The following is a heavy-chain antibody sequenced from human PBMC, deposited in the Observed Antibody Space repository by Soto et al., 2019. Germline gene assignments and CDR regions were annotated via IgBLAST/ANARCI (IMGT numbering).Heavy chain of an antibody. D-gene: IGHD1-26*01. CDR2: IGWRSGSL. CDR3: ARDLVPIAEYSGSDFVF. Sequence: EVQLLESGGGWVQPGRSLRLSCAASGCTFNDDDMHWVRQAPWKCLEWVAGIGWRSGSLGYADSVKGRFNLSRDNAKNTLDLRMNRLRPEDTGSYYCARDLVPIAEYSGSDFVFWGRGTLFTVSP. CDR1: GCTFNDDD. J-gene: IGHJ4*02. V-gene: IGHV3-9*01.